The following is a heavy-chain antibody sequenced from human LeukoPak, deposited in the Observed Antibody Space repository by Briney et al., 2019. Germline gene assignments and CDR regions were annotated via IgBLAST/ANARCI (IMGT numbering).Heavy chain of an antibody. CDR3: ARALGYSYGHFDY. J-gene: IGHJ4*02. CDR1: GFTFSSYA. CDR2: ISGSGGST. V-gene: IGHV3-23*01. D-gene: IGHD5-18*01. Sequence: PGGSLRLSCAASGFTFSSYAMTWVRQAPGKGLEWVSAISGSGGSTYYADSVKGRFTISRDNSKNTLYLQMNSLRAEDTAVYYCARALGYSYGHFDYWGQGTLVTVSS.